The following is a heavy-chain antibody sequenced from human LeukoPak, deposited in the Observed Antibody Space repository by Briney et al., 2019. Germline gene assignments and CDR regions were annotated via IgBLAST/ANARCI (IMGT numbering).Heavy chain of an antibody. CDR2: ISSSSSTI. V-gene: IGHV3-48*01. CDR1: GFTFSSYS. J-gene: IGHJ4*02. CDR3: ARRHNY. Sequence: PGRSLRLSCAASGFTFSSYSMNWVRQAPGKGLEWVSYISSSSSTIYYADSVKGRFTISRDNAKNSLYLQMNSLRAEDTAVYYCARRHNYWGQGTLVTVSS.